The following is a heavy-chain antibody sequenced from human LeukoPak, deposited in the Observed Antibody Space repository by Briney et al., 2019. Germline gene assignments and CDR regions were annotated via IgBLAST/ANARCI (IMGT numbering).Heavy chain of an antibody. Sequence: GRSLRLSCAASGFTITNQWMHSVRQAPGKWLGWLSRINTDARRSDYAASVQGPFTISRDNAKNTLYLQMTRLSPDDTAVYYCVRAVEVVPATMGAYHYLMDAWGKGNTVTVSS. D-gene: IGHD2-2*01. CDR3: VRAVEVVPATMGAYHYLMDA. V-gene: IGHV3-74*01. CDR2: INTDARRS. J-gene: IGHJ6*03. CDR1: GFTITNQW.